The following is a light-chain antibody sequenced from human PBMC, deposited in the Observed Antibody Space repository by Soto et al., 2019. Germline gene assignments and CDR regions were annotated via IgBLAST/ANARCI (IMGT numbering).Light chain of an antibody. CDR1: QSVSSN. CDR2: GAS. V-gene: IGKV3-15*01. J-gene: IGKJ4*01. Sequence: EIVMTQSPDTLSVSPGERATLSCRASQSVSSNLAWYQQKPGQAPRLLIYGASTRATGIPARFSGSGSVTEFTLPISSRQSEDVAVYYCKQYNAWLTFGGGTKVEIK. CDR3: KQYNAWLT.